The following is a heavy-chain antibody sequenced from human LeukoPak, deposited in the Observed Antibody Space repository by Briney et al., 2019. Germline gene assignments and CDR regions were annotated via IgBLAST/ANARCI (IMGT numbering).Heavy chain of an antibody. J-gene: IGHJ4*02. V-gene: IGHV1-2*02. D-gene: IGHD3-3*01. CDR2: INPNSGGT. CDR3: AREFGGSASLDDY. Sequence: ASVKVSCKASGYTFTGYYMHWVRQSPGQGLDWMGWINPNSGGTNYAQKFQGRVTMTRDTSISTAYMELSRLRSDDTAVYYCAREFGGSASLDDYWGQGTLVTVSS. CDR1: GYTFTGYY.